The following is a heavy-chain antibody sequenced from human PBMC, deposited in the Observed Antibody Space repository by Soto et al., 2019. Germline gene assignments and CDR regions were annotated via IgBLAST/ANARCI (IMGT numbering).Heavy chain of an antibody. D-gene: IGHD3-16*01. Sequence: QVQLVQSGAEVKKPGSSVKVSCKASGGTFSSYAISWVRQAPGQGLEWMGGIIPIFGTANYAQKFQGRVTFPADEPRRRAYVELSVRRSEDAAVYYWAREGPPARGRGGGRCGGGYVFDIGGQGTMVTVSS. CDR2: IIPIFGTA. J-gene: IGHJ3*02. CDR3: AREGPPARGRGGGRCGGGYVFDI. V-gene: IGHV1-69*01. CDR1: GGTFSSYA.